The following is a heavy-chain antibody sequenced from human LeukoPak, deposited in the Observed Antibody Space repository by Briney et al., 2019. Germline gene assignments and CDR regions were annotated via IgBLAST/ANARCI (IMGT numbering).Heavy chain of an antibody. J-gene: IGHJ2*01. V-gene: IGHV4-59*01. D-gene: IGHD6-13*01. Sequence: SETLSLTCTVSGGSISNYYWSWIRQPPGKGLEWIGYIYYSGSTKYNRSLKSRVTISVDTSKNQFSLKLSSVTAADTAVYYCARVYYSSSYDYWYFDLWGRGTLVTVSS. CDR3: ARVYYSSSYDYWYFDL. CDR1: GGSISNYY. CDR2: IYYSGST.